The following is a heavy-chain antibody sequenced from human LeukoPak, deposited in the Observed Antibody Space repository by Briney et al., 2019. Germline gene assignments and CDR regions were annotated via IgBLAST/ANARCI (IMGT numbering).Heavy chain of an antibody. J-gene: IGHJ6*03. V-gene: IGHV4-59*01. CDR2: IYYSGST. Sequence: PSETLSLTCTVSGGSFSSYYWSWIRQPPGKGLVWIGYIYYSGSTNYNPSLKSRVTMSIDTSKNQFSLKVTSVTAADTAVYYCARDSTVTTFNYMDVWGKGTTVTVS. CDR3: ARDSTVTTFNYMDV. CDR1: GGSFSSYY. D-gene: IGHD4-11*01.